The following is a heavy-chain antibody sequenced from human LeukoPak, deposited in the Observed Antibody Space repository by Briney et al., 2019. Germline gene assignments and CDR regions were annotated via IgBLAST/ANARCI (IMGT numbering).Heavy chain of an antibody. Sequence: GESLKISCEGSGYSFASYWIGWVRQMPGKGLEWMGIIYPGDSDTRYSPSFQGQVTISADKSISTAYLQWSSLKASDTAMYYCARPGYCSGGSCSTFFDYWGQGTLVTVSS. CDR1: GYSFASYW. CDR2: IYPGDSDT. V-gene: IGHV5-51*01. D-gene: IGHD2-15*01. CDR3: ARPGYCSGGSCSTFFDY. J-gene: IGHJ4*02.